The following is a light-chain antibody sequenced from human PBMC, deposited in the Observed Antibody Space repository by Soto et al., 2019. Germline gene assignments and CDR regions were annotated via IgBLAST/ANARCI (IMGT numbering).Light chain of an antibody. CDR1: NIGSEN. J-gene: IGLJ2*01. CDR3: LVWDSRTVV. V-gene: IGLV3-9*01. CDR2: RDN. Sequence: SYELTQPLSVSVALGQTARVTCGGNNIGSENVHWYQQQAGQAPVLVMYRDNSRPSGIPERFSGSNSGNTATLTISRAQAGDEADYYCLVWDSRTVVFGGGTKLTVL.